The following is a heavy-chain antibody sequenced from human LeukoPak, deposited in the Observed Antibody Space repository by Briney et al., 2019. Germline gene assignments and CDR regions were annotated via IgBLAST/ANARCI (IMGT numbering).Heavy chain of an antibody. Sequence: AETLSLTCTVSGVSISSSNSYWGWIRQPPGKGLEWIGNLYYTGNTYSNASLKSRVPISVDTSKTHSSLRRTHVTAAYTAFYCCAIQAVVGATRWFDPWGERDLGTVSS. CDR1: GVSISSSNSY. CDR2: LYYTGNT. J-gene: IGHJ5*02. V-gene: IGHV4-39*01. CDR3: AIQAVVGATRWFDP. D-gene: IGHD1-26*01.